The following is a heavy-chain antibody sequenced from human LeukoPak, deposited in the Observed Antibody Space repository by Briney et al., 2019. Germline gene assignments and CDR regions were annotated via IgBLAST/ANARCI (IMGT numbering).Heavy chain of an antibody. V-gene: IGHV3-30*02. J-gene: IGHJ5*02. CDR2: IRYDGSNK. CDR3: KLVVVMALNP. CDR1: GFTFSSYG. Sequence: GWSLRLSCAASGFTFSSYGMHWVRQAPGKGLEWVAFIRYDGSNKYYADSVKGRFTISRDNSKNTLYLQMNSLRAEDTAVYYCKLVVVMALNPWGQGTLVTVSS. D-gene: IGHD3-22*01.